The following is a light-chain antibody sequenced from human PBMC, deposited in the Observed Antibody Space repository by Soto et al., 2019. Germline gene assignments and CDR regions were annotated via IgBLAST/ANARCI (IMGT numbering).Light chain of an antibody. CDR1: SSDVGGYNF. J-gene: IGLJ1*01. V-gene: IGLV2-11*01. CDR3: CSYAGGYTSDYV. Sequence: QSVLTQPRSVSGSPGQSVTISCTGTSSDVGGYNFVSWYQQHPGKAPKLMIYAVSKRPSGVPDRFSGSKSGNTASLTISGLQAEDEADDDCCSYAGGYTSDYVFGAGTKLTVL. CDR2: AVS.